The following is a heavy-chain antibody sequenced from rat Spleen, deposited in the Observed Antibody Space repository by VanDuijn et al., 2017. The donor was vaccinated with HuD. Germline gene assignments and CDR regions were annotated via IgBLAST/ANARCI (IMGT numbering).Heavy chain of an antibody. V-gene: IGHV5-31*01. CDR1: GFTFSSDW. D-gene: IGHD1-10*01. CDR2: ITNTGGGT. CDR3: TTTWNFDY. Sequence: EVELVESGGGLIQPGSPLKLSCVISGFTFSSDWLNWIRQAPGKGLEWVASITNTGGGTYSPDSVKGRFILSRDNAKSTLYLQMDSLRSEDTATYYCTTTWNFDYWGQGVMVTVSS. J-gene: IGHJ2*01.